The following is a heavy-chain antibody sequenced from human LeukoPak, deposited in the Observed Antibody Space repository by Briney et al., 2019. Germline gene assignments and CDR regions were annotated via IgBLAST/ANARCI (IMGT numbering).Heavy chain of an antibody. CDR2: IRYDGSNK. CDR3: AKGGYYDSSGYSRVDY. Sequence: PGGSLRLSCAASGFTFSSYSMNWVRQAPGKGLEWVAFIRYDGSNKYYADSVKGRFTISRDNSKNTLYLQMNSLRAEDTAVYYCAKGGYYDSSGYSRVDYWGQGTLVTVSS. V-gene: IGHV3-30*02. D-gene: IGHD3-22*01. J-gene: IGHJ4*02. CDR1: GFTFSSYS.